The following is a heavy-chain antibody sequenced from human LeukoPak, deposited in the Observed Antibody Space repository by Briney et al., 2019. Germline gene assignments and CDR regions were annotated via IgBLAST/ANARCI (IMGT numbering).Heavy chain of an antibody. CDR3: ARRAGEYSHPYDY. D-gene: IGHD4-17*01. V-gene: IGHV3-23*05. CDR1: GFTFSSYA. Sequence: PGGSLRLSCAASGFTFSSYAMSWVRQAPGKGLEWVSSIYSGGNTHYSDSVKGRFTISRDNSKNTLYLQMNSLRADDTAVYYCARRAGEYSHPYDYWGQGTLVTVSS. J-gene: IGHJ4*02. CDR2: IYSGGNT.